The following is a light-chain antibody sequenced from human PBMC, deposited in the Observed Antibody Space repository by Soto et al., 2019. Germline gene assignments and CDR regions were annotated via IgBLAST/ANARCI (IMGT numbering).Light chain of an antibody. Sequence: IVMTQSPATLSVSPGERATLSCRTSQSVSSKLAWYQQKPGQGPRLLIYDTTTRVNGIPARFSGSGAGTDFTLPISSLQSEDFAVYYCQQYDNWPPWTFGQGTKVEIK. V-gene: IGKV3-15*01. CDR3: QQYDNWPPWT. J-gene: IGKJ1*01. CDR1: QSVSSK. CDR2: DTT.